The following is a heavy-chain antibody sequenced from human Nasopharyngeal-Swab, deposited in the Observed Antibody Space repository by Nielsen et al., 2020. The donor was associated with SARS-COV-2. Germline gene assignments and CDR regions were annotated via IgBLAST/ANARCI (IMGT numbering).Heavy chain of an antibody. CDR1: GFTFSSYA. Sequence: GGSLRLSCAASGFTFSSYAMSWVRQAPGKGLEWVSVIYSGGSSTYYADSVKGRFTISRDNSKNTLYLQMNSLRAEDTAVYYCANTAGGWELLHPYYYYGMDVWGQGTTVTVSS. D-gene: IGHD1-26*01. V-gene: IGHV3-23*03. CDR2: IYSGGSST. CDR3: ANTAGGWELLHPYYYYGMDV. J-gene: IGHJ6*02.